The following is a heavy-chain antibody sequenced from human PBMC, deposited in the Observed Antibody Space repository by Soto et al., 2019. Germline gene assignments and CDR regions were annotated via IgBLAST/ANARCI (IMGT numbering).Heavy chain of an antibody. CDR2: ISWKSGSI. V-gene: IGHV3-9*01. CDR1: GFTFDDYG. Sequence: TGGSLRLSCAASGFTFDDYGMHWVRQAPGKGLEWVSGISWKSGSIGYADSVKGRFTISRDNAKNSLYLQMNSLRAEDTALYYCAKDRSARYQGLDYWGQGTLVTVSS. J-gene: IGHJ4*02. CDR3: AKDRSARYQGLDY. D-gene: IGHD6-19*01.